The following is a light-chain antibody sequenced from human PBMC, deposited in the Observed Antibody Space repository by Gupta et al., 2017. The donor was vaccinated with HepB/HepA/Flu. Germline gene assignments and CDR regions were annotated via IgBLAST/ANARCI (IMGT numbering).Light chain of an antibody. CDR1: QSISSN. Sequence: EIVMTQSPTTLSVSPGERATLSCRASQSISSNLAWYQQKPGQVPRLLIYGAFTRATDIPARFSGSGSGTEFTLTISSLQSEDFAVYYCQQYNIWPLTFGGGTKVEIK. J-gene: IGKJ4*01. V-gene: IGKV3-15*01. CDR2: GAF. CDR3: QQYNIWPLT.